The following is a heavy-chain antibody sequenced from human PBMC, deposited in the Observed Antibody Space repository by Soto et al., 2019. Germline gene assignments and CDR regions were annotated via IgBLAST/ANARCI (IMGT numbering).Heavy chain of an antibody. Sequence: QVQLVQSGAEVKKPGSSVKVSCKASGGTFSSYAISWVRQAPGQGLEWMGGIIPIFGTANYAQKFQGRVTITADESTSTAYMELSSMRSEETAVYYCARDGPGGSGWYEAWFDPWGQGTLVTVSS. CDR3: ARDGPGGSGWYEAWFDP. CDR2: IIPIFGTA. D-gene: IGHD6-19*01. J-gene: IGHJ5*02. CDR1: GGTFSSYA. V-gene: IGHV1-69*01.